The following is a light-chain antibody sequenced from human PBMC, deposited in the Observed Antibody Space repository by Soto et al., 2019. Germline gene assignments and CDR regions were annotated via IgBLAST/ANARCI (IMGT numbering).Light chain of an antibody. V-gene: IGKV3-15*01. CDR3: PQYHKWPLT. CDR1: QTVSGY. Sequence: EVVMTQSPATLSVSPGERVTLSCRASQTVSGYLAWYQQKPGQAPSLLTYATSTRASSFPDRFSGSGSGTEFSLTTSSMQSEDFAVHFCPQYHKWPLTFGGGTKVEIK. CDR2: ATS. J-gene: IGKJ4*01.